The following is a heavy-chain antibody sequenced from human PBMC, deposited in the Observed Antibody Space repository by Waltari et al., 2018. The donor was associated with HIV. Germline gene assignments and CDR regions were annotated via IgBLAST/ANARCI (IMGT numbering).Heavy chain of an antibody. CDR2: IYWNDDK. V-gene: IGHV2-5*01. J-gene: IGHJ6*02. CDR3: AHTEGLWFGQLSPGQDFYHYGMDV. Sequence: QITLKESGPTLVKPTQTLTLTCTFSGFSLSARGVGVGWIRPPPGKALEWLALIYWNDDKRYSPSLKSRVTITKDTSKNQVVLTMTNMDPVDTATYFCAHTEGLWFGQLSPGQDFYHYGMDVWGQGTTVTVSS. CDR1: GFSLSARGVG. D-gene: IGHD3-10*01.